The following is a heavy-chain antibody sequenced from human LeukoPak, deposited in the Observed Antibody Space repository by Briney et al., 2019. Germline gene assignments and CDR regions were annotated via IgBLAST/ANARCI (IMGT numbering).Heavy chain of an antibody. Sequence: GGSLRLSCAASGFTFSSYSMNWVRQAPGKGLEWVSSISSSSSYIYYADSVKGRFTISRDNAKNSLYLQMNSLRAEDTAVYYCAREKGAPGYYYYMDVWGKGTTVTVSS. CDR3: AREKGAPGYYYYMDV. CDR1: GFTFSSYS. D-gene: IGHD4/OR15-4a*01. J-gene: IGHJ6*03. CDR2: ISSSSSYI. V-gene: IGHV3-21*01.